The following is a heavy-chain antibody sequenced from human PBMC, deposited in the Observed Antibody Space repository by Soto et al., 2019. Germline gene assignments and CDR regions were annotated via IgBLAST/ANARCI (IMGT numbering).Heavy chain of an antibody. CDR1: GYTFTNSG. J-gene: IGHJ6*02. CDR3: AREDYYDSSGYLPVRYYFGMDV. CDR2: IGAYNGHT. V-gene: IGHV1-18*01. Sequence: ASVKVPCKASGYTFTNSGISWVRQAPGQGLEWMGWIGAYNGHTKYAQKLQGRVTMTTDTSTSTAYMEPRSLKSDDTAVYYCAREDYYDSSGYLPVRYYFGMDVWGQGTTVTVSS. D-gene: IGHD3-22*01.